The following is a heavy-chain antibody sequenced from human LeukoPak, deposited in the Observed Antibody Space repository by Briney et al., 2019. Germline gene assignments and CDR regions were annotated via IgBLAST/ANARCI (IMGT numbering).Heavy chain of an antibody. J-gene: IGHJ4*02. D-gene: IGHD2-2*02. CDR2: IYHSGST. CDR1: GYSISSGYY. CDR3: AMGVIVVVPAAIKDDY. V-gene: IGHV4-38-2*02. Sequence: PSETLSLTCTVSGYSISSGYYWGWIRQPPGKGLEWIGSIYHSGSTYYNPSLKSRVTISIDTSKNQFSLKLRSVTAADTAVYYCAMGVIVVVPAAIKDDYWGQGTLVTVSS.